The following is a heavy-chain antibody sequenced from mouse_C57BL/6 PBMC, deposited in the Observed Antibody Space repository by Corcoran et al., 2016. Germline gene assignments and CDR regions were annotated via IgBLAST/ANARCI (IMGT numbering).Heavy chain of an antibody. J-gene: IGHJ2*01. Sequence: EVQLQQSGPELVKPGASVKISCKASGYTFTDYYMNWVKQSHGKSLEWIGDINPNNGGTSYNQKFKGKATLTVDKSSSTAYMELRSLTSEDSAVYYCARYDWMGYWGQGTTLTVSS. CDR2: INPNNGGT. V-gene: IGHV1-26*01. D-gene: IGHD2-4*01. CDR1: GYTFTDYY. CDR3: ARYDWMGY.